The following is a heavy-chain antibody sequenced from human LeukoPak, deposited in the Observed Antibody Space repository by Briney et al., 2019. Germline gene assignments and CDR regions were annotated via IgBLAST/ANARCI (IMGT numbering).Heavy chain of an antibody. Sequence: GGSLRLSCAASGFTFSSYGMHWVRQAPGKGLEWVAVISYDGSNKYYADSVKGRFTISRDNSKNTLYLQMNSLRAEDTAVYYCAKDLAGVYYYYYGMDVWGQGTAVTVSS. J-gene: IGHJ6*02. CDR2: ISYDGSNK. V-gene: IGHV3-30*18. CDR3: AKDLAGVYYYYYGMDV. CDR1: GFTFSSYG.